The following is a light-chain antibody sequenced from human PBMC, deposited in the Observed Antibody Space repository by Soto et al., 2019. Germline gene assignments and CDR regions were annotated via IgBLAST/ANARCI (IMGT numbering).Light chain of an antibody. CDR3: QQYNKWLT. J-gene: IGKJ4*01. CDR2: AAS. Sequence: EIVVTQSPVTLSVSPGETATLSCRASQNVFNNLAWHRVKSGQAPRLHIYAASTRDTGIPIRFSGSGSGTDFSLTINSLQSEGFALYYCQQYNKWLTFGGGTNVETK. CDR1: QNVFNN. V-gene: IGKV3-15*01.